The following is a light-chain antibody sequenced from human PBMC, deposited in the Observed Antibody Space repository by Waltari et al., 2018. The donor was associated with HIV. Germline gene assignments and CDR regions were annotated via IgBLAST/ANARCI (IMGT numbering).Light chain of an antibody. CDR3: GTWDPNLSAGV. Sequence: QSVLTQPPSVSAAPGQKVTISCSGSPSNIGKSFVSWYQQFPGTAPRLLIYDNNQRPAAIPDRFSGSKSGTSATLDITGLQAGDEADYYCGTWDPNLSAGVFGGGTKVTVL. CDR1: PSNIGKSF. J-gene: IGLJ3*02. CDR2: DNN. V-gene: IGLV1-51*01.